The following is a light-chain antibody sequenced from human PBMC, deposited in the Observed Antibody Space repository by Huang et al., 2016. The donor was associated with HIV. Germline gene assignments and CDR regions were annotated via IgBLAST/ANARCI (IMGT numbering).Light chain of an antibody. CDR1: QDIRNS. V-gene: IGKV1-NL1*01. CDR2: AAS. CDR3: QQYHRRLLT. Sequence: DIQMTQSPSSLSASVGDRVTITCRASQDIRNSLAWYQQKPGKGPKLLLYAASKLESGVPSMFSGGGSGTGYTLTISSLQPEDSATYYCQQYHRRLLTFGQGTKVEIK. J-gene: IGKJ1*01.